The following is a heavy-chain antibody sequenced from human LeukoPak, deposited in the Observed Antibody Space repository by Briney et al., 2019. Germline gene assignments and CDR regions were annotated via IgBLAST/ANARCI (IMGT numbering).Heavy chain of an antibody. J-gene: IGHJ3*02. Sequence: LGESLKISCKGSGYSFTSYWIGWVRQMPGKGLEWMGIIYPGDSDTRYSPSFQGQVTISADKSISTAYLQWSSLKASDTAMYYCAILGIIVVVPAANSDAFDIWGQGTMVTVSS. CDR1: GYSFTSYW. CDR2: IYPGDSDT. CDR3: AILGIIVVVPAANSDAFDI. D-gene: IGHD2-2*01. V-gene: IGHV5-51*01.